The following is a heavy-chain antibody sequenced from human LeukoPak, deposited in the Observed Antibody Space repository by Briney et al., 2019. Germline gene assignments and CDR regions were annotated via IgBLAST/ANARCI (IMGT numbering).Heavy chain of an antibody. CDR1: GFTFSGSA. D-gene: IGHD6-19*01. CDR2: INPDGTTT. V-gene: IGHV3-74*01. CDR3: ARVSIGWYSFDY. J-gene: IGHJ4*02. Sequence: GGSLRLSCAASGFTFSGSAMHWVRQAPGKGLVWVSRINPDGTTTSYADSVKGRFTISRDNAKDTVYLQMNSLRAEDTAVYYCARVSIGWYSFDYWGQGTLVTVSS.